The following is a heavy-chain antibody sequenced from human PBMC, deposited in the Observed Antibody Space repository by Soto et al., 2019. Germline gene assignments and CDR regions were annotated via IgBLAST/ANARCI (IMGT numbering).Heavy chain of an antibody. CDR1: DDSANKLY. J-gene: IGHJ3*02. CDR2: IHSTGST. D-gene: IGHD1-20*01. CDR3: ARHQPNKWNDILDAFDI. V-gene: IGHV4-59*08. Sequence: TSETLSLTCCVSDDSANKLYWSWIRQAPGKGLEWIGYIHSTGSTKYSPSLKSRLSLSIDTPKTHLTLTLTSVTAADTAVYFCARHQPNKWNDILDAFDIWGQGTMVTVSS.